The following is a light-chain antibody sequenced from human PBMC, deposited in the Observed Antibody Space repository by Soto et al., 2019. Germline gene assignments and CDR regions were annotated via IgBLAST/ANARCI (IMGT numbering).Light chain of an antibody. CDR2: DVS. CDR1: NRHFGGYNY. J-gene: IGLJ1*01. V-gene: IGLV2-14*01. Sequence: QSVLTQPASVSGSPGQSIAISLPGANRHFGGYNYASWYQQHPGKAPKLMVYDVSNRPSGVSNRFSGSKSGNTASLTISGLQAEDEADYYCSSYTSSSTYVFGTGTKVTVL. CDR3: SSYTSSSTYV.